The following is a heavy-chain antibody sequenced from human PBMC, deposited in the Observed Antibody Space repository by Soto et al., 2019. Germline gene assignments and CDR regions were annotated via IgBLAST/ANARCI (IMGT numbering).Heavy chain of an antibody. CDR1: GFTFDDYA. V-gene: IGHV3-9*01. Sequence: PGGSLRLSCAASGFTFDDYAMHWVRRAPGKGLEWVSGISWNSGSIGYADSVKGRFTISRDNAKNSLYLQMNSLRAEDTALYYCAKDGRAVAGFFDYWGQGTLVTVS. CDR2: ISWNSGSI. J-gene: IGHJ4*02. D-gene: IGHD6-19*01. CDR3: AKDGRAVAGFFDY.